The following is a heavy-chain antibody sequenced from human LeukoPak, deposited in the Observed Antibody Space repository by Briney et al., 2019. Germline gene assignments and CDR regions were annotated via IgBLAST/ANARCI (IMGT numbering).Heavy chain of an antibody. V-gene: IGHV3-11*01. CDR2: ISSSGSTI. Sequence: PGGSLRLSCAASGFTFSDYYMSWIRQAPGKGLEWVSYISSSGSTIYYADSVRGRFTISRDNAKNSLYLQMNSLRAEDTAVYYCARGIAVAALYYGMDVWGQGTTVTVSS. CDR1: GFTFSDYY. J-gene: IGHJ6*02. CDR3: ARGIAVAALYYGMDV. D-gene: IGHD6-19*01.